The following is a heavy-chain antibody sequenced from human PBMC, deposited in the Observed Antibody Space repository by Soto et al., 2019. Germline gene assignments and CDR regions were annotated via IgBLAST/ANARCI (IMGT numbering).Heavy chain of an antibody. CDR3: ARDFPGIGFDY. J-gene: IGHJ4*02. CDR1: GGSISSYY. D-gene: IGHD6-13*01. V-gene: IGHV4-59*01. CDR2: MYYSGST. Sequence: SETLSLTCTVSGGSISSYYWSWIRQPPGKGLEWIGYMYYSGSTNYNPSLKSRVTISVDTSKNQFSLKLSSVTAADTAEYYCARDFPGIGFDYWGRGTLVTVSS.